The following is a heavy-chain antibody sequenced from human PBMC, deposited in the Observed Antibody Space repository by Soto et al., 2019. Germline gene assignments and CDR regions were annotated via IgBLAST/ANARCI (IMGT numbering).Heavy chain of an antibody. Sequence: ASVKVSCKASGYTFTGYYMHWLRQAPGQGLEWMGWINPNSGGTNYAQKFQGRVTMTRDTSISTAYMELSRLRSDDTAVYYCARDDYDSSGYYDNWFDPWGQGTLVTVSS. CDR2: INPNSGGT. V-gene: IGHV1-2*02. J-gene: IGHJ5*02. CDR3: ARDDYDSSGYYDNWFDP. D-gene: IGHD3-22*01. CDR1: GYTFTGYY.